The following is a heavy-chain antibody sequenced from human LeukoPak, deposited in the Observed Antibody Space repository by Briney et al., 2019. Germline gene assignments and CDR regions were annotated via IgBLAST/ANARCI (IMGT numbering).Heavy chain of an antibody. Sequence: GGSLRLSCAASGFTFSSYGMHGARQAQGKGREGVAVIAYEGSNKYYADSVKGRFTISRDNPKKTLYLQMTSLRAEDTAVYYCAKVPSPVVTAQYYYYGMDVWGQGTTVTVSS. CDR1: GFTFSSYG. J-gene: IGHJ6*02. V-gene: IGHV3-30*18. CDR2: IAYEGSNK. D-gene: IGHD2-21*02. CDR3: AKVPSPVVTAQYYYYGMDV.